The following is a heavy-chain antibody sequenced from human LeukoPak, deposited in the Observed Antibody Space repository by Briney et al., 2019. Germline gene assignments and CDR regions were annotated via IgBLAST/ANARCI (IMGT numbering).Heavy chain of an antibody. CDR3: ARGLARGMDV. CDR1: GFTFSSYS. CDR2: ISSSSSYI. Sequence: GGSLRLPCAASGFTFSSYSMNSVRQAPGKGLEWVSSISSSSSYIYYADSVKGRFTISRDNAKNSLYLQMNSLRAEDTAVYYCARGLARGMDVWGQGTTVTVSS. J-gene: IGHJ6*02. V-gene: IGHV3-21*01. D-gene: IGHD6-6*01.